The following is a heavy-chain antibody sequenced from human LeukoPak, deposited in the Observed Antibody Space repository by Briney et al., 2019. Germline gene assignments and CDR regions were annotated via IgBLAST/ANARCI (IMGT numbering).Heavy chain of an antibody. D-gene: IGHD2-2*01. CDR3: ARGRGYCSSTSCYLYFDL. CDR2: LNPNSGGT. CDR1: GYTFTGYY. J-gene: IGHJ2*01. V-gene: IGHV1-2*04. Sequence: ASVKVSCKASGYTFTGYYMHWVRQAPGQGLEWMGWLNPNSGGTNYAQKFQGWVTMTRDTSISTAYMELSRLRSDDTAVYYCARGRGYCSSTSCYLYFDLWGRGTLVTVSS.